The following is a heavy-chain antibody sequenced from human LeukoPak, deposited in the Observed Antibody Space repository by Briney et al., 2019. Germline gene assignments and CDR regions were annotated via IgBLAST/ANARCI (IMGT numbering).Heavy chain of an antibody. Sequence: PGGSLRLSCAASGFTFSSYWMSWVRQAPGKGLERVANIKQDGSEKYYVDSVKGRFTISRDNAKNSLYLQMNSLRAEDTAVYYCARVYWNYEDYFDYWGQGTLVTVSS. CDR3: ARVYWNYEDYFDY. CDR2: IKQDGSEK. CDR1: GFTFSSYW. V-gene: IGHV3-7*01. J-gene: IGHJ4*02. D-gene: IGHD1-7*01.